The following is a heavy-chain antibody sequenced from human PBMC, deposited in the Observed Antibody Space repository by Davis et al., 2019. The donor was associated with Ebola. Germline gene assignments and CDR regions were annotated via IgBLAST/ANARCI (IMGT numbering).Heavy chain of an antibody. J-gene: IGHJ4*02. CDR1: AFIFSSYS. CDR2: ISSITSTI. Sequence: GESLKISCAASAFIFSSYSMNWVRQAPGKVLEWLSYISSITSTIYYADSVKGRFTISRDNAKNSLYLQMNSLRDEDTAVYYCARENGYSYKYYFDYWGQGTLVTVSS. CDR3: ARENGYSYKYYFDY. D-gene: IGHD6-13*01. V-gene: IGHV3-48*02.